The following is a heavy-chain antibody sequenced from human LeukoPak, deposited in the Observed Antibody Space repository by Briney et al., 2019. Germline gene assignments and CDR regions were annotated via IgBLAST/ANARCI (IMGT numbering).Heavy chain of an antibody. CDR3: ANSKVADFHY. CDR2: ITGSGGST. V-gene: IGHV3-23*01. J-gene: IGHJ4*02. CDR1: GFTFNLYA. D-gene: IGHD6-19*01. Sequence: GGSLRLSCTASGFTFNLYAMTWVRQAPGKGLEWVSAITGSGGSTYYADSVKGRFTISRDNSKNTVYLQMNSLRVDDTAVYYCANSKVADFHYWGQGTRVTVSS.